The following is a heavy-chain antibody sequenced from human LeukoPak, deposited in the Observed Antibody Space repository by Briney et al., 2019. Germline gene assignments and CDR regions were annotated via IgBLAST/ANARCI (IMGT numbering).Heavy chain of an antibody. D-gene: IGHD1-26*01. CDR3: AKEVGTFTLDY. V-gene: IGHV3-30*18. CDR2: ISYDGSNK. CDR1: GFTFSSYG. J-gene: IGHJ4*02. Sequence: PGRSLRLSCAASGFTFSSYGMDWVRQAPGKGLEWVAVISYDGSNKYYADSVKGRFTISRDNSKNTLYLQMNSLRAEDTAVYYCAKEVGTFTLDYWGQGTLVTVSS.